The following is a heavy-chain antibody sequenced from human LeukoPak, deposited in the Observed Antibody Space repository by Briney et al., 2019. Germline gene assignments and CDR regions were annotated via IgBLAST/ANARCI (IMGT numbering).Heavy chain of an antibody. CDR2: ISYDGSNK. Sequence: GGSLRLSGAASGLTFSSYGMHWVRQAPGKGLECVAIISYDGSNKYYTDSVKGRFTISRDNSKNTLYLQMNSLRAEDTAVYYCAKSGIEAAGSLVYFDYWGQGTLVTASS. CDR3: AKSGIEAAGSLVYFDY. J-gene: IGHJ4*02. CDR1: GLTFSSYG. V-gene: IGHV3-30*18. D-gene: IGHD6-13*01.